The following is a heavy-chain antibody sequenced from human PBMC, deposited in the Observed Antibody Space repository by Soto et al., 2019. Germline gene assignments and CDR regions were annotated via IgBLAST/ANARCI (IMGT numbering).Heavy chain of an antibody. Sequence: ASVKVSCKASGYTFTSYDINWVRQATGQGLEWMGWMNLNSGYTGYAQKFQGRVTISRDNAENSLFLQMNSLGAEDTALYYCVRDQLFFYDFSGRPVNGFDLWGQGTMVTVSS. V-gene: IGHV1-8*01. CDR1: GYTFTSYD. D-gene: IGHD3-16*01. J-gene: IGHJ3*01. CDR3: VRDQLFFYDFSGRPVNGFDL. CDR2: MNLNSGYT.